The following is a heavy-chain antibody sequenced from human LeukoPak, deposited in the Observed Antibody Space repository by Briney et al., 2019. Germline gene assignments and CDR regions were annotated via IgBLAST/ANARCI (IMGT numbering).Heavy chain of an antibody. V-gene: IGHV6-1*01. Sequence: SQTLSLTCAISGDSDSSNSAAWNWIRQSPSRGLEGLVRTYYRSKWYNDYAVSVKSRITINPDTSKNQFSLQLNSVTPEDTAVYYCARDLVSGGWYGIDYWGQGTLVTVSS. CDR1: GDSDSSNSAA. CDR3: ARDLVSGGWYGIDY. J-gene: IGHJ4*02. D-gene: IGHD6-19*01. CDR2: TYYRSKWYN.